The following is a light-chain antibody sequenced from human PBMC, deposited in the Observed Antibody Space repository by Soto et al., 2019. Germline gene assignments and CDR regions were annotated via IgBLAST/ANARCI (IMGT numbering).Light chain of an antibody. CDR1: TSDVGAYDY. CDR3: SSYTTSRTWV. CDR2: DVS. Sequence: QSALTQPASVSGSPGQSITISCTGTTSDVGAYDYVSWYQHHPGNAPKLVISDVSDRPSGVSNRFSGSKSGNTASLTISGLQAEDGADYYCSSYTTSRTWVFGGGTKLTVL. V-gene: IGLV2-14*03. J-gene: IGLJ3*02.